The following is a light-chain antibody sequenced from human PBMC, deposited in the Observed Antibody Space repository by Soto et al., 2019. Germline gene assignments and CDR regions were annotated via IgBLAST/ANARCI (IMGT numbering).Light chain of an antibody. V-gene: IGKV1-39*01. CDR1: QSISTY. CDR3: QQSYSTPRT. Sequence: DIQMTQSPSSLSASVGDRVTITCRASQSISTYLNWYQQKPGKAPQLLIYAASILQSGDRSSFSGSGSRTDLTVTISTLQPEDYATHYCQQSYSTPRTFGQGTKLEIK. CDR2: AAS. J-gene: IGKJ2*01.